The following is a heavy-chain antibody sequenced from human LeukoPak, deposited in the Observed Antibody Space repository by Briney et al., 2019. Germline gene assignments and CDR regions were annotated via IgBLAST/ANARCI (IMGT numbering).Heavy chain of an antibody. Sequence: PGGSLRLSCADSAFTFSSYWMNWVRQAPGKGLEWLANIKQDGNQKYYVDSVKGRFTISRDNAKNSLYLQMNSLRAEDTAVYYCATDQMAIFGVVLRRGYMDVWGKGTTVTVSS. CDR1: AFTFSSYW. J-gene: IGHJ6*03. CDR3: ATDQMAIFGVVLRRGYMDV. CDR2: IKQDGNQK. D-gene: IGHD3-3*01. V-gene: IGHV3-7*01.